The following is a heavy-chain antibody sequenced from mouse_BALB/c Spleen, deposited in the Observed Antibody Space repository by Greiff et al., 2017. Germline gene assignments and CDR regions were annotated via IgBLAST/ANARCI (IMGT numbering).Heavy chain of an antibody. CDR3: ARPYGSSFWFAY. CDR1: GFTFSSYA. D-gene: IGHD1-1*01. Sequence: EVQLVESGGGLVKPGGSLKLSCAASGFTFSSYAMSWVRQTPEKRLEWVATISSGGSYTYYPDSVKGRFTISRDNAKNTLYLQMSSLRSEDTAMYYCARPYGSSFWFAYWGQGTLVTVSA. V-gene: IGHV5-9-3*01. CDR2: ISSGGSYT. J-gene: IGHJ3*01.